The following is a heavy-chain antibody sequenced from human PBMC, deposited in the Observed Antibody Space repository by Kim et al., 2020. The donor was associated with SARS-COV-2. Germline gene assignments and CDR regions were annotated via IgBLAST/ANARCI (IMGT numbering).Heavy chain of an antibody. CDR2: GGNT. CDR3: VKNWNADH. Sequence: GGNTIYADSGKGRVTISRDNSKNTVYLQMSSLGADVTAVYYCVKNWNADHWGQGTLVTVSS. V-gene: IGHV3-64D*06. D-gene: IGHD1-1*01. J-gene: IGHJ4*02.